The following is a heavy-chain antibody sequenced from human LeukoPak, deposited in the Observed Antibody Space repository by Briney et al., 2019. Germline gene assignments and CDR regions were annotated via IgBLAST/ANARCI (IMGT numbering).Heavy chain of an antibody. J-gene: IGHJ4*02. D-gene: IGHD2-15*01. Sequence: GGSLRLSCAASGFIFDDYAMHWVRQAPGKGLEWVSGISWNSGSIGYADSVKGRFTISRDNSKNTLYLQMNSLRAEDTAVYYCAKGRVRYCSGGSCPTLDYWGQGTLVTVSS. CDR2: ISWNSGSI. V-gene: IGHV3-9*01. CDR3: AKGRVRYCSGGSCPTLDY. CDR1: GFIFDDYA.